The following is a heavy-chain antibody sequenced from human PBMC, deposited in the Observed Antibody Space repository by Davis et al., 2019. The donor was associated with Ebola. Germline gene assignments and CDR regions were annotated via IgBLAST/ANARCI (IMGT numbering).Heavy chain of an antibody. J-gene: IGHJ5*02. CDR1: GYTFTGYY. CDR2: INPNSGGT. Sequence: ASVKVSCKASGYTFTGYYMHWVRQAPGQGLEWMGWINPNSGGTNYAQKFQGRVTMTRDTSISTAYMELSRLRSDDTAVYYCARDIQIVVPAAFAWFDPWGQGTLVTVSS. V-gene: IGHV1-2*02. CDR3: ARDIQIVVPAAFAWFDP. D-gene: IGHD2-2*01.